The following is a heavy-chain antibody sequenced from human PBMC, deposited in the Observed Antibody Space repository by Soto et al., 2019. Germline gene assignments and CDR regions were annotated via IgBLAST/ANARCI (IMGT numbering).Heavy chain of an antibody. CDR1: GSTFTNYG. CDR3: ARKPTEEAFDY. V-gene: IGHV1-18*01. J-gene: IGHJ4*02. CDR2: ISANNGDT. Sequence: QVKLVQSGAEVKKPGASVKVSCKASGSTFTNYGLSWVRQAPGQGLEWEGWISANNGDTHYAQKLQERVTLTTDTPTGTVYMALRCLNSDVTALYYCARKPTEEAFDYWVQGALVTVSS. D-gene: IGHD2-21*02.